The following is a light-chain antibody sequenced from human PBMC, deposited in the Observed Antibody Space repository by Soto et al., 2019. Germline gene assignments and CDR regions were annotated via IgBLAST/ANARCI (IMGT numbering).Light chain of an antibody. Sequence: EILLTQSPATLSLSPGERATLSCRASQSVRSSLAWYQQKPGQAPRLLIYDASTRATGIPGRFSGSESGTDFTLTITSIEPEDLADKYCQQRSSWPSTFGQVANVVI. CDR2: DAS. V-gene: IGKV3-11*01. CDR1: QSVRSS. J-gene: IGKJ1*01. CDR3: QQRSSWPST.